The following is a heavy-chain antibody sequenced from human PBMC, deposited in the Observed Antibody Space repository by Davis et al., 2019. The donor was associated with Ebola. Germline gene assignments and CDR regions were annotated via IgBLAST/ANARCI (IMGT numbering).Heavy chain of an antibody. CDR2: IKSKTDGGTT. CDR1: GFTLSNAW. J-gene: IGHJ4*02. D-gene: IGHD3-16*01. V-gene: IGHV3-15*01. Sequence: GGSLRLSCAASGFTLSNAWMSWVRQAPGKGLEWVGLIKSKTDGGTTDYAAPVKGRFTFSRDDSKNTLYLQMNSLRVEDTAVYYCARGIMKYYFEYWGQGSLVTVSS. CDR3: ARGIMKYYFEY.